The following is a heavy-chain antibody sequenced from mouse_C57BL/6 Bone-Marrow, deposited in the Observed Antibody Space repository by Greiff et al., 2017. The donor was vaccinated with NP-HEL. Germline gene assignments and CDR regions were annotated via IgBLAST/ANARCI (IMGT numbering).Heavy chain of an antibody. D-gene: IGHD2-5*01. CDR2: IYPRSGNT. V-gene: IGHV1-81*01. CDR3: ERPDYSKEAWFDY. CDR1: GYTFTSYG. J-gene: IGHJ3*01. Sequence: VQLQQSGAELARPGASVKLSCKASGYTFTSYGISWVKQRTGQGLEWIGEIYPRSGNTYYNEKFKGKATLTADKSSSTAYMELRSMTSEDSAVYFCERPDYSKEAWFDYWGQGTLVTVSA.